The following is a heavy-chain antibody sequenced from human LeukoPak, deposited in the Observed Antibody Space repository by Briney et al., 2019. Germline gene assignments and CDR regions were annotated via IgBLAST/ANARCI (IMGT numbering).Heavy chain of an antibody. CDR3: ARAPWAIFGVVINFDY. CDR2: INPNSGGT. J-gene: IGHJ4*02. Sequence: ASVEVSCKASGYTFTSYYMHWVRQAPGQGLEWMGWINPNSGGTNYAQKFQGRVTMTRDTSISTAYMELSRLRSDDTAVYYCARAPWAIFGVVINFDYWGQGTLVTVSS. D-gene: IGHD3-3*01. CDR1: GYTFTSYY. V-gene: IGHV1-2*02.